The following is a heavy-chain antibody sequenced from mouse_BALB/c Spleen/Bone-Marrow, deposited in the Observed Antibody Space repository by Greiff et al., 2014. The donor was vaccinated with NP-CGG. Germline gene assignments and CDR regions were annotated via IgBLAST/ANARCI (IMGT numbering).Heavy chain of an antibody. CDR3: ARDWLRRAMDY. CDR2: IWAGGST. CDR1: GFSLTSYG. V-gene: IGHV2-9*02. J-gene: IGHJ4*01. Sequence: VKLVESGPGLVAPSQSLSITCTVSGFSLTSYGVHWVRQPPGKGLEWLGVIWAGGSTNYNSALMSRLSISKDNSKSQVFLKMNCLQTDDTAMYYCARDWLRRAMDYWGQGTSVTVSS. D-gene: IGHD2-2*01.